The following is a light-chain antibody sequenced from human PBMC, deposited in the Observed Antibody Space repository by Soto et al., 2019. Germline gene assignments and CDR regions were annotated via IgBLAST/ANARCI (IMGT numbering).Light chain of an antibody. CDR3: QHRSNWLSLT. Sequence: ETVMTQSPDTLSVSPGESATLSCRASRDVSTNLAWFHQKPGQTPRLVLYDASNRAADIPARFSASGSGTGFTLTISSLEPEDFAVYYCQHRSNWLSLTFGGGTKVDIK. V-gene: IGKV3-11*01. J-gene: IGKJ4*01. CDR2: DAS. CDR1: RDVSTN.